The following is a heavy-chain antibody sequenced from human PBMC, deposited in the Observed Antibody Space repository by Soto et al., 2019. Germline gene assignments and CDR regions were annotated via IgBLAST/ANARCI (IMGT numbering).Heavy chain of an antibody. CDR1: GYTFTSYY. D-gene: IGHD6-19*01. Sequence: QVQLVQSGAEVKKPGASVKVSCKASGYTFTSYYMHWVRQAPGQGLEWMGIINPSGGSTSYAQKFQGRVTMTRDTSTSTVYMELSSLRSEDTAVYYCARRNTVDSSGWRYYYYLDVWGKGTTVTVSS. CDR2: INPSGGST. CDR3: ARRNTVDSSGWRYYYYLDV. V-gene: IGHV1-46*03. J-gene: IGHJ6*03.